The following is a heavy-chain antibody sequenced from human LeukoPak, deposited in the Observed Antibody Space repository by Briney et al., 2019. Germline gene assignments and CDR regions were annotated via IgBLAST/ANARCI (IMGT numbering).Heavy chain of an antibody. Sequence: PGRSLRLSCAASGFTFSSYSLNWVRQAPGKGLEWVAYITCSSSNIYYADSVKGRFTISRDNSKNTLYLQMSSLRAEDTAVYYCAREGELSYYFDYWGQGTLVTVSS. D-gene: IGHD1-26*01. CDR2: ITCSSSNI. CDR1: GFTFSSYS. J-gene: IGHJ4*02. V-gene: IGHV3-48*01. CDR3: AREGELSYYFDY.